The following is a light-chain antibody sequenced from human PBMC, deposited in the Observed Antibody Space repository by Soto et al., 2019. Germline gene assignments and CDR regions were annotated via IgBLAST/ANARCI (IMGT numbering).Light chain of an antibody. CDR3: GSYTNTGTRA. J-gene: IGLJ2*01. CDR1: SSDVGRYNY. CDR2: DVS. V-gene: IGLV2-14*01. Sequence: QSALTQPASVSGSPGQTISISCTGTSSDVGRYNYVSWYQQHPGRVPKLMIFDVSNLPSGVSNRFSGSKSGNTASLTISGLQAEDEADYYCGSYTNTGTRAFGGGTQLTVL.